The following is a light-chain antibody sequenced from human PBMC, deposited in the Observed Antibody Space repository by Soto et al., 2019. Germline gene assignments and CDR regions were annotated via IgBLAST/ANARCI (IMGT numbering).Light chain of an antibody. CDR2: SAS. CDR1: QSISTY. J-gene: IGKJ2*01. V-gene: IGKV1-39*01. CDR3: QQSYSNVMYT. Sequence: DIQMTQSPSSLSASVGDRVTITCRASQSISTYLHWYQQKPGKAPRVIISSASTLQSGVPSRFSGSGSGTEFTLTITSLHPEDFATYYCQQSYSNVMYTFGQGTKVDIK.